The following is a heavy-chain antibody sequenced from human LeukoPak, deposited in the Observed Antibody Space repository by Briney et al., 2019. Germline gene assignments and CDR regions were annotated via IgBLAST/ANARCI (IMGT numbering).Heavy chain of an antibody. Sequence: ASVKVSCKASGYTFTSYGISWVRQAPGQGLEWMGWISAYNGNTNYAQKLQGRVTMTTDTSTSTAYMELRSLRSDDTAVYYCARGHCGGDCYANWFDPWGQGTLVTVSS. CDR2: ISAYNGNT. D-gene: IGHD2-21*02. V-gene: IGHV1-18*01. CDR1: GYTFTSYG. CDR3: ARGHCGGDCYANWFDP. J-gene: IGHJ5*02.